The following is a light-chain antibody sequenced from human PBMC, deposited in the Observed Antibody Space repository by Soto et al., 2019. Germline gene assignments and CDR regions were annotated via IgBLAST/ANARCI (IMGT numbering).Light chain of an antibody. Sequence: DIQMTQSPSTLSVSVGDRVTITCRASQTISSWLAWYQQKPGKAPKLLIYKASTLKSGVPSRFSGSGSGTEFTLTISILQPDDFATYYCQHYNSYSEAFGQGTKVELK. CDR3: QHYNSYSEA. V-gene: IGKV1-5*03. CDR2: KAS. CDR1: QTISSW. J-gene: IGKJ1*01.